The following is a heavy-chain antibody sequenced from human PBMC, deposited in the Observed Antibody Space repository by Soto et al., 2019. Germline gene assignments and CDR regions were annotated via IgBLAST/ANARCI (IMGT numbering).Heavy chain of an antibody. CDR1: GGTFSSYA. D-gene: IGHD2-2*01. CDR3: ARVGHLREWYQDYYYYGMDV. CDR2: IIPIFGTA. Sequence: ASVKVSCKASGGTFSSYAISWVRQAPGQGLEWMGGIIPIFGTANYAQKFQGRVTITADESTSTAYMELSSLRSEDTAVYYCARVGHLREWYQDYYYYGMDVWGQGTTVTVSS. J-gene: IGHJ6*02. V-gene: IGHV1-69*13.